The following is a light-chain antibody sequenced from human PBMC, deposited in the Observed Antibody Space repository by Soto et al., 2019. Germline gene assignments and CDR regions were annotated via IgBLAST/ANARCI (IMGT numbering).Light chain of an antibody. CDR2: GAS. Sequence: EIGLTHSPGTLSVTPGDRVTLSCRASQSISISLAWYQHKPGQAPRLLIHGASTRATGVPARISGSGSGTEFTLTISSLQSEDFAVYYCQQFRNWPWTFGQGSNVDI. CDR3: QQFRNWPWT. V-gene: IGKV3D-15*01. CDR1: QSISIS. J-gene: IGKJ1*01.